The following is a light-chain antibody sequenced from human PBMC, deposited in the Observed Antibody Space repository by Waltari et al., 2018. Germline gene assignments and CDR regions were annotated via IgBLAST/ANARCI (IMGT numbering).Light chain of an antibody. CDR2: WAS. CDR1: QSVLYSSNNKNY. CDR3: QQYYSIWT. J-gene: IGKJ1*01. Sequence: MTQSPDSLAVSLGERATINCKSSQSVLYSSNNKNYLAWYQQKPGQPPKLLIYWASTRESGVPDRFSGSGSGTDFTLTISSLQAEDVAVYYCQQYYSIWTFGQGTKVEIK. V-gene: IGKV4-1*01.